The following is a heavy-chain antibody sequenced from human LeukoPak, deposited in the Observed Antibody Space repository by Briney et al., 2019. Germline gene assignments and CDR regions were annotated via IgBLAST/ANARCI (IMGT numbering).Heavy chain of an antibody. D-gene: IGHD3-16*02. CDR2: INPNSGGT. CDR1: GYTSTGYY. CDR3: ASHYYDYIWGSYRPFDY. Sequence: APVKVSCKASGYTSTGYYMHWVRQAPGQGLEWMGWINPNSGGTNYAQKFQGRVTMTRDTSISTAYMELSRLRSDDTAVYYCASHYYDYIWGSYRPFDYWGQGTLVTVSS. V-gene: IGHV1-2*02. J-gene: IGHJ4*02.